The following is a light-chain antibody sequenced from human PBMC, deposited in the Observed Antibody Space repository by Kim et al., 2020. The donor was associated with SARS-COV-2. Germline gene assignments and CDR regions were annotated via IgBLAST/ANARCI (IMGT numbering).Light chain of an antibody. J-gene: IGKJ1*01. CDR2: DAS. CDR1: QDIGNK. V-gene: IGKV1-17*01. CDR3: LHHFNFPWT. Sequence: DIQMTQSPSSLSAAVGDTVTITCRASQDIGNKLGWFQQKPGRAPKRLVFDASSLQNGVPSRFRGSGSGTVFSLTITGLQPDDFATYYCLHHFNFPWTFGQGTKLEI.